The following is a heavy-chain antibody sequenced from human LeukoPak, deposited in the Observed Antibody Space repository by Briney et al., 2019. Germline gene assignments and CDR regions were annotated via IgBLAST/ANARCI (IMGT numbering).Heavy chain of an antibody. CDR2: ISGNGDTT. CDR3: ARHIDYSFDY. CDR1: GFNFEFHG. J-gene: IGHJ4*02. D-gene: IGHD2-21*01. V-gene: IGHV3-23*01. Sequence: PGGSLRLSCVASGFNFEFHGMSWVRQAPGKGLEWVSAISGNGDTTYYADSVRGRFTIFRDNSKNTVYMQMNSLRAEDTAVYYCARHIDYSFDYWGQGTLVTVS.